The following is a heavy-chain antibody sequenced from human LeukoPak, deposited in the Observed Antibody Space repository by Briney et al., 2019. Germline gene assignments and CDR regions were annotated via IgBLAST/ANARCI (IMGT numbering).Heavy chain of an antibody. J-gene: IGHJ3*02. V-gene: IGHV4-59*01. CDR1: GGSISTYY. CDR2: VYYSGST. Sequence: SETLSLTCTVSGGSISTYYWSWIRQPPGKGLEWIGYVYYSGSTNYNPSLKSRVTISADASKNQFSLRLSSVTAADTAVYYCARGLNNRKSGRRFDVFEIWGQGTMVTVSS. D-gene: IGHD3-3*01. CDR3: ARGLNNRKSGRRFDVFEI.